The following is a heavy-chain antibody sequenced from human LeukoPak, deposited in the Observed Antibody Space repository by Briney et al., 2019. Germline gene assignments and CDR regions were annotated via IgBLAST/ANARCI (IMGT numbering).Heavy chain of an antibody. V-gene: IGHV4-59*01. J-gene: IGHJ3*02. Sequence: SETLSLTCTVSGGSISSYYWSWIRQPPGKGLEWIGYIYYSGSTNYNPSLKSRVTISVDTSKNQFSLKLSSVTAADTAVYYCAREPPTDGDAFDIWGQGTMVTVSS. CDR1: GGSISSYY. CDR2: IYYSGST. D-gene: IGHD4-17*01. CDR3: AREPPTDGDAFDI.